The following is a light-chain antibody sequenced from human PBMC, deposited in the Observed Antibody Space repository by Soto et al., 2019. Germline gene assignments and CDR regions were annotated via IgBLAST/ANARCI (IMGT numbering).Light chain of an antibody. CDR3: QHYDSPLRA. V-gene: IGKV4-1*01. CDR2: WAS. CDR1: QRDISSSNNEDS. J-gene: IGKJ1*01. Sequence: TQSTKSLDVSVGEEGTTNCKPAQRDISSSNNEDSLAWFQQKPGQPPQLLIHWASTRESGVPDRFSGSGSGTDSTLTSSSLQADDVAVYYCQHYDSPLRACGQGTKVDIK.